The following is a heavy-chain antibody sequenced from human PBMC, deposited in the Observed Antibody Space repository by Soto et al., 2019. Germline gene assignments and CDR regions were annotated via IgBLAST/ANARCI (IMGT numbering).Heavy chain of an antibody. V-gene: IGHV4-39*01. CDR1: GVSVTNSRYD. Sequence: LQQSGPRLVRPSETLSLTCSVTGVSVTNSRYDWVWVRQPPDKGLEWIGAVTSSGLTFNIPSLESRVAISAYTSKNDFYLSLASVTAADTAIYYCARHSQTAVVTGLDSWGQGIRVTVSS. CDR3: ARHSQTAVVTGLDS. D-gene: IGHD5-18*01. J-gene: IGHJ4*02. CDR2: VTSSGLT.